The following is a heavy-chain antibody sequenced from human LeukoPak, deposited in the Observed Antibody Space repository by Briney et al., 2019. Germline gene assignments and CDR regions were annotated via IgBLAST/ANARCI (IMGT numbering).Heavy chain of an antibody. CDR3: AKEGAYYDSSGYPYYFDY. Sequence: GGSLRLSCAASGFTFSSYAMHWVRQAPGKGLEWVAVISYDGSNKYYADSVKGRFTISRDNSKNTLYLQINSLRAEDTAVYYCAKEGAYYDSSGYPYYFDYWGQGTLVTVSS. CDR2: ISYDGSNK. CDR1: GFTFSSYA. J-gene: IGHJ4*02. D-gene: IGHD3-22*01. V-gene: IGHV3-30-3*01.